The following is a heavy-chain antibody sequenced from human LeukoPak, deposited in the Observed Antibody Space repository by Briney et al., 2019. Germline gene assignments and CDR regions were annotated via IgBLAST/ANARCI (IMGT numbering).Heavy chain of an antibody. J-gene: IGHJ4*02. CDR3: VRGGPSGSGDY. Sequence: GGSLRLSCAASGYTFSAYWMHWVRQAPGKGLVWVSRINKDGSTVTYTDSVKGRFTISRDNAQNTLSLEMKSLRVDDTAVYYCVRGGPSGSGDYWGQGTLVTVSA. CDR2: INKDGSTV. CDR1: GYTFSAYW. D-gene: IGHD3-10*01. V-gene: IGHV3-74*01.